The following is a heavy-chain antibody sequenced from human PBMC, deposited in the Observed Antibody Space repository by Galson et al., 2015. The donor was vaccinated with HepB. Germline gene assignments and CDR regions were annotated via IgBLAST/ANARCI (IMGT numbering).Heavy chain of an antibody. J-gene: IGHJ4*02. V-gene: IGHV3-30*04. CDR1: GFTFSSYA. CDR2: ISYDGSNK. CDR3: ARYDKWRGRYGDYVGGDY. Sequence: SLRLSCAASGFTFSSYAMHWVRQAPGKGLEWVAVISYDGSNKYYADSVKGRFTISRDNSKNTLYLQMNSLRAEDKAVYYCARYDKWRGRYGDYVGGDYWGQGTLVTVSS. D-gene: IGHD4-17*01.